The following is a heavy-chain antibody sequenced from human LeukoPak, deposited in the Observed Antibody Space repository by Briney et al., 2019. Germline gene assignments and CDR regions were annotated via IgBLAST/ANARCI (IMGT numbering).Heavy chain of an antibody. J-gene: IGHJ4*02. CDR2: VDPEAGET. V-gene: IGHV1-69-2*01. CDR1: GYTFTDYY. D-gene: IGHD3-16*02. Sequence: ASVKVSCKVSGYTFTDYYMHWVQQAPGKGLEWMGLVDPEAGETIYAEKFQGRVTITADTSTDTAYMELSSLRSEDTPVYYCAGGTITFGGVIGRWGQGTLVTVSS. CDR3: AGGTITFGGVIGR.